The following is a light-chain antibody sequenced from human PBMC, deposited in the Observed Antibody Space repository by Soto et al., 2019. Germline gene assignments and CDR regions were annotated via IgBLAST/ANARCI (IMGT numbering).Light chain of an antibody. V-gene: IGLV1-44*01. J-gene: IGLJ1*01. Sequence: QSALTQPPSASGTPGQRVTISCSGSSSNIGSKTVNWYQQLPGTVPKLLIYNSYQRPSGVPDRFSGSKSGTSASLAISGLQSEDEADYYCAAWDASLNGYVFGAGTKVTAL. CDR1: SSNIGSKT. CDR3: AAWDASLNGYV. CDR2: NSY.